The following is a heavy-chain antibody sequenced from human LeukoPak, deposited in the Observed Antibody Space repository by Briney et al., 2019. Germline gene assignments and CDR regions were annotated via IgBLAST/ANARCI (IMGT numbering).Heavy chain of an antibody. J-gene: IGHJ2*01. Sequence: SETLSLTCAVYGGSFSDYYWSWIRQPPGKGLEWIGEINHSGSTNYNPSLKSRVTISVDTSKNQFSLKLSSVTAVDTAVYYCARGIVLVPAAKEYFDLWGRGTLVTVSS. CDR1: GGSFSDYY. D-gene: IGHD2-2*01. V-gene: IGHV4-34*01. CDR3: ARGIVLVPAAKEYFDL. CDR2: INHSGST.